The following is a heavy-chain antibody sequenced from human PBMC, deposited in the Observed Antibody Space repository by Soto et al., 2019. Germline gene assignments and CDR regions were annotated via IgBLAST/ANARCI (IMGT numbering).Heavy chain of an antibody. Sequence: QVQLQESGPGLVKPSGTLSLTCAVSGGSINSSYWWNWVRQPPGKGLEWIGEIYHSGSTNYNPSIKRRVSIPIDKSKNQFSLKLSSVTAADTVVYYCARVRLYDFSVSRDYWGQGTLVTVSS. V-gene: IGHV4-4*02. CDR2: IYHSGST. D-gene: IGHD3-3*01. CDR1: GGSINSSYW. J-gene: IGHJ4*02. CDR3: ARVRLYDFSVSRDY.